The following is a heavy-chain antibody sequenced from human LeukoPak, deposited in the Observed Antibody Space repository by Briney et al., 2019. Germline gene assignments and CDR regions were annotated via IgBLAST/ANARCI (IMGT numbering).Heavy chain of an antibody. CDR2: IGISSGNT. V-gene: IGHV3-11*05. Sequence: GGSLRPSCAASGFPFSEYSMNWVCQAPGKGLEWISYIGISSGNTKYADSVKGRFTVSGDNARNSLYLQMNSLRAEDTAVYYCARDPNGDCIGAFDMWGPGTMVTVSS. CDR3: ARDPNGDCIGAFDM. J-gene: IGHJ3*02. CDR1: GFPFSEYS. D-gene: IGHD2-21*02.